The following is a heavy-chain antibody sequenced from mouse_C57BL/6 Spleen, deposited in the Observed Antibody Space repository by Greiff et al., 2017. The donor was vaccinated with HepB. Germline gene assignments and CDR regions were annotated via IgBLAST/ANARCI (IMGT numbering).Heavy chain of an antibody. J-gene: IGHJ3*01. CDR2: ISSGGSYT. Sequence: EVKLVESGGDLVKPGGSLKLSCAASGFTFSSYGMSWVRQTPDKRLEWVATISSGGSYTYYPDSVKGRFTISRDNAKNTLYLQMSSLKSEDKAMYYCARDEGFAYWGQGTLVTVSA. CDR3: ARDEGFAY. CDR1: GFTFSSYG. V-gene: IGHV5-6*01.